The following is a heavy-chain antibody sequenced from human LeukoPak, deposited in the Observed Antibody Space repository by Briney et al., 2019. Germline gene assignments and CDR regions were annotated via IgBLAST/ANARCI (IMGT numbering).Heavy chain of an antibody. D-gene: IGHD2-2*01. Sequence: SETLSPTCTVSSGSISSYYWNWIRQPPGKGLEWIGYIYYSGSTNYNPSLKSRVTISIDTSKNQFSLKLISVTAADTAVYYCARISDTSWAPYYMDVWGKGTTVTVSS. V-gene: IGHV4-59*01. CDR1: SGSISSYY. CDR2: IYYSGST. J-gene: IGHJ6*03. CDR3: ARISDTSWAPYYMDV.